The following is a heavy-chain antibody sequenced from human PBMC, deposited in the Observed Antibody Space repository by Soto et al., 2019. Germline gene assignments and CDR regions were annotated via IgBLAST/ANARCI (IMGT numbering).Heavy chain of an antibody. Sequence: SETLSLTCTVSGGSISSYYWSWIRQPPGKGLEWIGYIYYSGSTNYNPSLKSRVTISVDTSKNQFSLKLSSVTAADTAVYYCARRCGYDSRDRGCFDYWGQGTLVTVSS. V-gene: IGHV4-59*08. CDR3: ARRCGYDSRDRGCFDY. D-gene: IGHD5-12*01. J-gene: IGHJ4*02. CDR1: GGSISSYY. CDR2: IYYSGST.